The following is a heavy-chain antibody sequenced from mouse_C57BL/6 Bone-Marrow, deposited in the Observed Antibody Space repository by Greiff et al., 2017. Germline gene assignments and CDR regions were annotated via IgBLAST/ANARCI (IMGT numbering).Heavy chain of an antibody. D-gene: IGHD1-1*01. Sequence: EVMLVESEGGLVQPGSSMKLSCTASGFTFSDYYMAWVRQVPEKGLEWVANINYDGSSTYYLDSLKSRFIISRDNAKNILYLQMSSLKSEDTATYYCARKGFYYYGSSSYWYFDVWGTGTTVTVSS. CDR2: INYDGSST. CDR1: GFTFSDYY. V-gene: IGHV5-16*01. J-gene: IGHJ1*03. CDR3: ARKGFYYYGSSSYWYFDV.